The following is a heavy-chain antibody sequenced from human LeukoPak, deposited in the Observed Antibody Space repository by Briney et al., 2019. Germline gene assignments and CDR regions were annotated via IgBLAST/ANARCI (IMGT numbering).Heavy chain of an antibody. D-gene: IGHD5-24*01. V-gene: IGHV4-59*01. J-gene: IGHJ4*02. CDR3: ARVSREGYNYDY. CDR2: IYYSGST. CDR1: GGSISSYY. Sequence: SETLSLTCTVSGGSISSYYWSWIRQPPGKGLEWIGYIYYSGSTNYNPSLKSRVTISVDTSKNQFSLKLSSVTAADTAVYYCARVSREGYNYDYWGQGTLVTVSS.